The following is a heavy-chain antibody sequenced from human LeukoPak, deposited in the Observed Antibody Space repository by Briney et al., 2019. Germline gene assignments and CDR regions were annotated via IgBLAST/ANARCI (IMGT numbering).Heavy chain of an antibody. J-gene: IGHJ4*02. CDR2: IRSKANSYAT. CDR1: GFTFSGSA. CDR3: TRHEVDYGGNSYYFDY. V-gene: IGHV3-73*01. D-gene: IGHD4-23*01. Sequence: PGGSLRLSXAASGFTFSGSAMHWVRQASGKGLEWVGRIRSKANSYATAYAASVKGRFTISRDDSKNTAYLQMNSLKTEDTAVYYCTRHEVDYGGNSYYFDYWGQGTLVTVSS.